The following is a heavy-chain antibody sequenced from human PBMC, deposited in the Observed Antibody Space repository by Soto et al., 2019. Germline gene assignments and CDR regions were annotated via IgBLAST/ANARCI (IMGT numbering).Heavy chain of an antibody. CDR3: ARTGDGHHDFLDY. D-gene: IGHD1-1*01. J-gene: IGHJ4*02. CDR1: GVTFSSYW. Sequence: PXGSLILSCAASGVTFSSYWMNWVRQAPGKGLEWVANINQDGNEDNLLDSVKGRFTISRDNAKNSLFLQMNSLRVDDAAVYYCARTGDGHHDFLDYWGQGALVTVSS. CDR2: INQDGNED. V-gene: IGHV3-7*01.